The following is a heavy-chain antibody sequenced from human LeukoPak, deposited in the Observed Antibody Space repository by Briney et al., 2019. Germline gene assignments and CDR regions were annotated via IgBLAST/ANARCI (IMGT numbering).Heavy chain of an antibody. D-gene: IGHD4-11*01. CDR2: IKNDGSST. Sequence: GGSLRLSCAAAGFTFSSYWMHWVRQAPGKGLVWGSRIKNDGSSTTYADSVEGRFTISRDNAKNTVYLQMNSLRAEDTAVYYCARVGVSTYSFDYWGQGTLVTVSS. CDR3: ARVGVSTYSFDY. CDR1: GFTFSSYW. V-gene: IGHV3-74*01. J-gene: IGHJ4*02.